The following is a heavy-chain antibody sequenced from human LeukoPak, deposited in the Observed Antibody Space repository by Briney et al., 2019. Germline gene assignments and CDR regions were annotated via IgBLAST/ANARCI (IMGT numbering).Heavy chain of an antibody. J-gene: IGHJ5*02. D-gene: IGHD2-2*01. CDR2: IYPGDSDT. Sequence: GESLKISCKGSGYSFTSYWIGWVRQMPGKGLEWMGIIYPGDSDTRYSPSFQGQVTISADKSISTAYLQWSSLKASDTARYYCARLGGVRYCSSTSCYPDWFDPWGQGTLVTVSP. CDR1: GYSFTSYW. CDR3: ARLGGVRYCSSTSCYPDWFDP. V-gene: IGHV5-51*01.